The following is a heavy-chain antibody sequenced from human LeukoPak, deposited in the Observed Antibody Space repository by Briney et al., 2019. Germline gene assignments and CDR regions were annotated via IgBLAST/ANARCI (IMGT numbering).Heavy chain of an antibody. J-gene: IGHJ4*02. CDR3: VSFYETY. D-gene: IGHD2-2*01. V-gene: IGHV3-74*01. CDR2: ITSDGSWT. CDR1: GFTFSSYW. Sequence: GGSLRLSCAASGFTFSSYWMHWVRQVPGKGLVWVSRITSDGSWTSYADSVKGRFTISKDNAKNTVYLQMNNLRAEDTAVYYCVSFYETYWGRGTLVTVSS.